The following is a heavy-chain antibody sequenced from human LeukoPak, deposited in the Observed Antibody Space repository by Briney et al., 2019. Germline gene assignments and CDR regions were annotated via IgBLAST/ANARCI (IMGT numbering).Heavy chain of an antibody. J-gene: IGHJ6*03. Sequence: GESLKISCKGSEDSFTNYWIGWVRQMPGKGLECMGIIYPGDSDTRYNPSFQGQVTISADKSSSTAYLQWSSLKASDTAMYYCARQRKDGSGTGYYYYMDVWGKGTTVTISS. V-gene: IGHV5-51*01. CDR2: IYPGDSDT. CDR3: ARQRKDGSGTGYYYYMDV. CDR1: EDSFTNYW. D-gene: IGHD3-10*01.